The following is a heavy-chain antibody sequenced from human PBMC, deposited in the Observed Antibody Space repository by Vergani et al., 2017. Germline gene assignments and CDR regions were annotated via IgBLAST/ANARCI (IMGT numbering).Heavy chain of an antibody. D-gene: IGHD6-19*01. CDR2: ISRSGSTI. CDR3: ASYPYSSCWYGV. CDR1: GFTFSSYE. V-gene: IGHV3-48*03. Sequence: EVQLVESGGGLIKVGGSLRLSCAASGFTFSSYEMNWVRQAPGKGLEWVSYISRSGSTIYYADSVKGRFTISIDTNKSSLYLEINGLRAEDTAVYYCASYPYSSCWYGVWGEGTLVTFSS. J-gene: IGHJ4*02.